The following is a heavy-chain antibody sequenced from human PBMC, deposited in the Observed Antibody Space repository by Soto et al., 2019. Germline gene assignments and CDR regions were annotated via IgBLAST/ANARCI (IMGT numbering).Heavy chain of an antibody. J-gene: IGHJ5*02. V-gene: IGHV4-31*03. CDR1: GDSLSSGGYY. CDR3: ARAPPSHKGNWFDP. CDR2: IYYSGIT. Sequence: QERLQESGPGLVRPSQTLSLTCSVSGDSLSSGGYYWNWIRQRPGKGLEWIGYIYYSGITYYNPSLQSRVTMSIDTSNSQFSLKLSSVTVADTAVYYCARAPPSHKGNWFDPWGQGILVTVSS.